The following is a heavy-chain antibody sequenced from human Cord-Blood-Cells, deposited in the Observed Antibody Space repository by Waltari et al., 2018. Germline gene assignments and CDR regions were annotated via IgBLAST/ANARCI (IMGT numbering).Heavy chain of an antibody. D-gene: IGHD6-19*01. CDR1: GGSISSSSYY. CDR3: ARQVTSSGWYVTEYFQH. J-gene: IGHJ1*01. CDR2: IYYSGST. V-gene: IGHV4-39*07. Sequence: QLQLQESGPGLVKPSETLSPTCTVPGGSISSSSYYWGWIRQPPGKGLEWIGSIYYSGSTYYNPSLKSRVTISVDTSKNQVSLKLSAVTAADTAVYYCARQVTSSGWYVTEYFQHWGQGTLVTVSS.